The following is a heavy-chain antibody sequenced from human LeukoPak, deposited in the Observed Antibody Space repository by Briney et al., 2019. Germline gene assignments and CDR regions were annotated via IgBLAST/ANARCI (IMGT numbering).Heavy chain of an antibody. V-gene: IGHV3-11*01. CDR2: ISGSGSSM. CDR3: ARKGRDLDY. Sequence: PGGSLRLSCIASGFTFSDYYMSWIRQAPGKGLERVSYISGSGSSMYNADSVKGRFTISRDNAKNSLYLQMNSLRAEDTAVYYCARKGRDLDYWGQGTLVTVSS. J-gene: IGHJ4*02. D-gene: IGHD5-24*01. CDR1: GFTFSDYY.